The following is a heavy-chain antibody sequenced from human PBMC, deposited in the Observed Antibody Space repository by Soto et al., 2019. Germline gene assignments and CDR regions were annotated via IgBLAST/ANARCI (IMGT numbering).Heavy chain of an antibody. J-gene: IGHJ5*02. Sequence: EVQLVESGGGLVQPGGSLRLSCVASGFILNSYSMNWVRQAPGKGLEWVSYISSSSSTIYYADSVKGRFSISRDNAKNSLFLQMNSLRDDDTAFYYCARGDYGDCFDPWGQGTLVTVSS. CDR1: GFILNSYS. D-gene: IGHD4-17*01. CDR2: ISSSSSTI. CDR3: ARGDYGDCFDP. V-gene: IGHV3-48*02.